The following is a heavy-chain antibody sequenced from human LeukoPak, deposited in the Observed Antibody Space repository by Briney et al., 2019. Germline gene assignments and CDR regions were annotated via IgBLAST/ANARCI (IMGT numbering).Heavy chain of an antibody. Sequence: SVKVSCKASGGTFSSYAISWVRQAPGQGLEWMGGIIANIGTANYAQKFQGRVTITADESTSTAYMELSSLRSEDTAVYYCARAKTMVRDSYYSYGMDVWGKGTTVTVSS. D-gene: IGHD3-10*01. CDR1: GGTFSSYA. CDR3: ARAKTMVRDSYYSYGMDV. J-gene: IGHJ6*04. V-gene: IGHV1-69*13. CDR2: IIANIGTA.